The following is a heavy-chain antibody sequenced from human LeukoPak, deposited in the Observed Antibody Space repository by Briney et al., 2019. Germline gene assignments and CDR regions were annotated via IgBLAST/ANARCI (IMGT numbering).Heavy chain of an antibody. Sequence: GGSLRLSCAASGFTFSDYYMSWIRQAPGKGLEWVSYISSSGSTIYYADSVKGRFTISRDNAKNSLYLQMNSLRAEDTAVYYCARGKYYDSSGYYLGIYYYYGMDVWGQGTTVTVSS. D-gene: IGHD3-22*01. J-gene: IGHJ6*02. V-gene: IGHV3-11*01. CDR3: ARGKYYDSSGYYLGIYYYYGMDV. CDR1: GFTFSDYY. CDR2: ISSSGSTI.